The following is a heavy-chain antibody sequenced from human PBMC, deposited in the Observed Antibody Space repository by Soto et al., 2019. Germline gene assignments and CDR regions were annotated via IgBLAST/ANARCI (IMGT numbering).Heavy chain of an antibody. D-gene: IGHD6-6*01. J-gene: IGHJ4*02. CDR3: AKDSVAAARPLYFDY. CDR1: GFTFSSYA. V-gene: IGHV3-23*01. Sequence: VGSLRLSCAASGFTFSSYAMSWVRQAPGKGLEWVSAISGSGGSTYYADSVKGRFTISRDNSKNTLYLQMNSLRAEDTAVYYCAKDSVAAARPLYFDYWGQGTLVTVSS. CDR2: ISGSGGST.